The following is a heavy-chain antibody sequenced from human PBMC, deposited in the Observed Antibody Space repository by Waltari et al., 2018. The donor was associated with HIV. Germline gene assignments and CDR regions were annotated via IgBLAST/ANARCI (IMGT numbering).Heavy chain of an antibody. Sequence: EVQLVESGGGLVQPVRSLSLSGTASGFMFHDYVMHGVRHAPGKGLEWVSGISWKSGSIGYSDSGKGRFTISRDNAKNSLYLQMNSLRGEDTALYYCAKGLHPAAGPGWFDPWGQGTLVTVSS. V-gene: IGHV3-9*01. CDR2: ISWKSGSI. CDR1: GFMFHDYV. J-gene: IGHJ5*02. D-gene: IGHD6-13*01. CDR3: AKGLHPAAGPGWFDP.